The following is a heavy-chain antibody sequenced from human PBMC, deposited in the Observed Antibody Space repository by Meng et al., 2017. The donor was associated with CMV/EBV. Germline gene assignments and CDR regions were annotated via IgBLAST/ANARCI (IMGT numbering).Heavy chain of an antibody. J-gene: IGHJ4*02. V-gene: IGHV3-21*01. D-gene: IGHD6-6*01. Sequence: GGSLRLSCAASGFTFSSYSMNWVRQAPGKGLEWVSSISSSSSYIYYADSVKGRFTISRDNAKNSPYLQMNSLRAEDTAVYYCARDPGRIAARPWYWRQGTLVTVSS. CDR1: GFTFSSYS. CDR2: ISSSSSYI. CDR3: ARDPGRIAARPWY.